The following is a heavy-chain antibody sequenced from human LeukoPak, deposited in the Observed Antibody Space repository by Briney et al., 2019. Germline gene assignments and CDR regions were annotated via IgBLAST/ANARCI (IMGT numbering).Heavy chain of an antibody. CDR1: GGTFSSYA. V-gene: IGHV1-69*05. CDR3: ARGVRNFWSGYYLGYYFDY. D-gene: IGHD3-3*01. J-gene: IGHJ4*02. CDR2: IIPIFGTA. Sequence: SVKVSCKASGGTFSSYAISWVRQAPGQGLEWMGGIIPIFGTANYAQKFQGRVTITTDESTSTAYMELSSLRSEDTAVYYYARGVRNFWSGYYLGYYFDYWGQGTLVTVSS.